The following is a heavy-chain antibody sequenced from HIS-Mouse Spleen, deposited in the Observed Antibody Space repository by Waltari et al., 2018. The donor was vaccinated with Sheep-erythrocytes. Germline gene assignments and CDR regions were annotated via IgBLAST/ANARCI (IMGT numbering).Heavy chain of an antibody. CDR1: GGTFSSYA. Sequence: QVQLVQSGAEVKKPGSSVKVSCKASGGTFSSYAISWVRQAPGQGLDWMGRIIPIMSIANYAQKFQGRVTITADKSTSTAYMGLSSLRSEDTAVYYCAQTGATTPHFDYWGQGTLVTVSS. V-gene: IGHV1-69*04. D-gene: IGHD1-26*01. CDR3: AQTGATTPHFDY. CDR2: IIPIMSIA. J-gene: IGHJ4*02.